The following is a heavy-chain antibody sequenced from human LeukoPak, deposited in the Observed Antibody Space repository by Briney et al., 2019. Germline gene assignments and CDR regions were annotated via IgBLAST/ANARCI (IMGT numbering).Heavy chain of an antibody. J-gene: IGHJ4*02. D-gene: IGHD6-13*01. CDR1: GGSISSSSYY. CDR3: ARAPGYSSSSDY. CDR2: MYDSGNT. Sequence: TSETLSLTCTVSGGSISSSSYYWSWIRQPPGKGLEWIGYMYDSGNTYYNPSLKSRVTISVDTSKNQFSLRLSSVTAADTAVYYCARAPGYSSSSDYWGQGTLVTVSS. V-gene: IGHV4-39*01.